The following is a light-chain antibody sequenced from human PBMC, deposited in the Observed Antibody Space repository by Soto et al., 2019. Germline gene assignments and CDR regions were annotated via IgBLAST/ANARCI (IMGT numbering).Light chain of an antibody. CDR3: CSYTSSNTWV. V-gene: IGLV2-14*01. Sequence: QSALTQPASVSGSPGQSITISCTGTSSDVGGYNYVSWYQQHPGKAPKLMIYEVSNRPSGVSNRFSGSKSGNTASLTISGLQAEDEADYYCCSYTSSNTWVFGGGTKVTVL. J-gene: IGLJ3*02. CDR1: SSDVGGYNY. CDR2: EVS.